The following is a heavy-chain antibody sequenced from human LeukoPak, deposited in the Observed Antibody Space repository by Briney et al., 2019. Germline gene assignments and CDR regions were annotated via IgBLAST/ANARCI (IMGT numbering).Heavy chain of an antibody. CDR3: ARDSGYSSSWSRGDWFDP. D-gene: IGHD6-13*01. CDR2: ISSSSSTI. Sequence: GGSLRLSCAASGFTFSSYSMNWVRQAPGKGLEWVSYISSSSSTIYYADSVKGRFTISRDNAKNSLYLQMNSLRAEDTAVYYCARDSGYSSSWSRGDWFDPWGQGTLVTVSS. J-gene: IGHJ5*02. CDR1: GFTFSSYS. V-gene: IGHV3-48*04.